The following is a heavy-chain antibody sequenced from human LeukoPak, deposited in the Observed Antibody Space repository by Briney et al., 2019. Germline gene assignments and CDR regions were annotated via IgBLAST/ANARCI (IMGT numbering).Heavy chain of an antibody. J-gene: IGHJ3*01. CDR3: AREFRTTTWSFDAFDL. Sequence: ASVKVSCKASGYTFTDYYMHWVQQAPGQGLDWVGWINPTSGATNYAQKFQGRVTMTRDTSNNTSYMELSRLRSDDTAVYYCAREFRTTTWSFDAFDLWGQGTMVTVSS. V-gene: IGHV1-2*02. D-gene: IGHD1/OR15-1a*01. CDR2: INPTSGAT. CDR1: GYTFTDYY.